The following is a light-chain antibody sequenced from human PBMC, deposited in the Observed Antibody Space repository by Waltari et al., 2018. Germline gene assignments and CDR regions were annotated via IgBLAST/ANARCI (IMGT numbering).Light chain of an antibody. Sequence: DIAMTQSPATLSVSPGERATLSCRASQSIGSNLAWYQHKPGQAPRFLIYGASTRATGIPARFSGSGSGTEFTLTISSLQSADFAVYYCQQYNNWPETFGQGTKVEIK. J-gene: IGKJ1*01. CDR3: QQYNNWPET. CDR2: GAS. CDR1: QSIGSN. V-gene: IGKV3-15*01.